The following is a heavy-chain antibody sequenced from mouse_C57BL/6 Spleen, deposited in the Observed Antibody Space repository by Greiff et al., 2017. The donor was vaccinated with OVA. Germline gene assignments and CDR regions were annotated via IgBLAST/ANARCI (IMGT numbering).Heavy chain of an antibody. CDR2: IHPNSGST. J-gene: IGHJ4*01. V-gene: IGHV1-64*01. CDR3: ARLYDYDGGLDY. Sequence: VQLQQPGAELVKPGASVKLSCKASGYTFTSYWMHWVKQRPGQGLEWIGMIHPNSGSTNYNEKFKSKATLTVDKSSSTAYMQLSSLTSEDSAVYYCARLYDYDGGLDYWGQGTSVTVSS. CDR1: GYTFTSYW. D-gene: IGHD2-4*01.